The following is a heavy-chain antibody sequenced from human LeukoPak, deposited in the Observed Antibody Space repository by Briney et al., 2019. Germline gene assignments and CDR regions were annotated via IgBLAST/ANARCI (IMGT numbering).Heavy chain of an antibody. J-gene: IGHJ6*02. CDR2: FDPEDGET. CDR3: VTLGWFGEAYGMDV. D-gene: IGHD3-10*01. V-gene: IGHV1-24*01. Sequence: ASVKLSCKVSGYTLTELSIHWVRQAPGKGLEWMGGFDPEDGETIYAQKFQGRVTMTEDTSTDTAYMELSSLRSEDTAVYYCVTLGWFGEAYGMDVWGQGTTVTVSS. CDR1: GYTLTELS.